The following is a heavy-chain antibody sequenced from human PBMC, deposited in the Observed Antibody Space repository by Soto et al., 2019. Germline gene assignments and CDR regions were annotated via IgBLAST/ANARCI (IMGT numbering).Heavy chain of an antibody. CDR3: GREQLLPPGGGGTEPLDI. CDR1: GYSFTSQY. V-gene: IGHV1-46*03. D-gene: IGHD3-16*01. CDR2: INPNGGST. Sequence: QVQLVQSGAEVKKPGASVKISCKASGYSFTSQYVHWVRQAPGQGLEWMGIINPNGGSTTYAQKFQARAAQPRDTPTGPVYRGPRSLASGATPCYYLGREQLLPPGGGGTEPLDIWGQGTMVTVAS. J-gene: IGHJ3*02.